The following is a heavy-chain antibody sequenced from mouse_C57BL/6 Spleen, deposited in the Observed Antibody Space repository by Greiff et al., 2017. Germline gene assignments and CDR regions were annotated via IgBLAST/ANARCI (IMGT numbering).Heavy chain of an antibody. CDR2: ISSGSSTI. V-gene: IGHV5-17*01. D-gene: IGHD1-1*01. CDR3: ARGDYECAMDY. J-gene: IGHJ4*01. Sequence: EVQVVESGGGLVKPGGSLKLSCAASGFTFSDYGMHWVRQAPEKGLEWVAYISSGSSTIYYADTVKGRFTISRDNAKNTLLLQLTSLRSEDSAMYYCARGDYECAMDYWGQGTSVTVSS. CDR1: GFTFSDYG.